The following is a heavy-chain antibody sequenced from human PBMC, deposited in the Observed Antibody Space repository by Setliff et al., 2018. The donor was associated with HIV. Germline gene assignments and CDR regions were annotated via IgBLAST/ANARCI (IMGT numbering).Heavy chain of an antibody. CDR2: IYHTGRT. CDR1: GAPISSGT. D-gene: IGHD3-22*01. Sequence: PSETLSLTCIVSGAPISSGTWGWIRQPPGKGLEWTGSIYHTGRTYYNRSLESRLTISIDTSKNQSSLKLTSVTAADTAMYYCASRIYYYDESRVLREEGFVPWGQGTLVTVSS. J-gene: IGHJ5*02. V-gene: IGHV4-38-2*02. CDR3: ASRIYYYDESRVLREEGFVP.